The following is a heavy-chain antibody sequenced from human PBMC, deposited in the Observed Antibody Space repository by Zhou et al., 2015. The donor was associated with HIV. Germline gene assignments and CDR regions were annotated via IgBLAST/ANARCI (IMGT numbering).Heavy chain of an antibody. CDR3: ARDQGRTAMVLLVTFDY. Sequence: QVQLVQSGAEVKKPGASVKVSCKASGYTFTSYYMHWVRQAPGQGLEWMGIINPSGGSTSYAQKFQGRVTMTRDTSTSTVYMELSSLRSEDTAVYYCARDQGRTAMVLLVTFDYWGQGNPGHRLL. CDR2: INPSGGST. J-gene: IGHJ4*02. D-gene: IGHD5-18*01. V-gene: IGHV1-46*01. CDR1: GYTFTSYY.